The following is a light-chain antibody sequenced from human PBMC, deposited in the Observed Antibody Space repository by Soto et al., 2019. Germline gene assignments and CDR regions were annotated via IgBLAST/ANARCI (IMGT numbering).Light chain of an antibody. V-gene: IGLV2-14*01. CDR1: SSDVGGYRH. J-gene: IGLJ1*01. CDR3: SSYTSSSTYV. Sequence: QSAQAPPADVTGSGRQSVTISCTGASSDVGGYRHVSWYQQHPGKAPKLMIYEVSNRPSGVSNRFSGSKSDNTASLTISGLQAEDEADYYCSSYTSSSTYVFGTGTKVTVL. CDR2: EVS.